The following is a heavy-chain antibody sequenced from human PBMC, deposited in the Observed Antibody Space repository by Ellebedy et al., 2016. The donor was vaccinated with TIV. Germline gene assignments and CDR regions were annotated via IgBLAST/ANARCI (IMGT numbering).Heavy chain of an antibody. Sequence: MPSETLSLTCTVSGGSISNSDYYWNWIRQPPGKGLEWIGSIHYSWSAYYNPSLKSRVPVSVDTSKNQFSLNLGSVTAADTAVYYCARDPALPRGRFDTWGQGTLVTVSS. J-gene: IGHJ5*02. CDR3: ARDPALPRGRFDT. CDR2: IHYSWSA. V-gene: IGHV4-39*07. CDR1: GGSISNSDYY.